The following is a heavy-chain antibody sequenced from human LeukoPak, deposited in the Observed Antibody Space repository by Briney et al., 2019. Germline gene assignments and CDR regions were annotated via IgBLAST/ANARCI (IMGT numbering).Heavy chain of an antibody. CDR1: GFTFSSYA. CDR2: IRSKAYGGTT. CDR3: TREPYSSSWYAESHMDV. J-gene: IGHJ6*03. Sequence: GGSLRLSCAASGFTFSSYAMSWVRQAPGKGLEWVGFIRSKAYGGTTEYAASVKGRFTISRDDSKSIAYLQMNSLKTEDTAVYYCTREPYSSSWYAESHMDVWGKGTTVTVSS. D-gene: IGHD6-13*01. V-gene: IGHV3-49*04.